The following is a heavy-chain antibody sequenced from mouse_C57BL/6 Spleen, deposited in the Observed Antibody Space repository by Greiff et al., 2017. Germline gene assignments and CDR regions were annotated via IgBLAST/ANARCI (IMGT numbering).Heavy chain of an antibody. V-gene: IGHV5-9*04. CDR3: AGQRGVTGTNFDV. J-gene: IGHJ1*03. D-gene: IGHD4-1*01. Sequence: DVKLVESGGGLVKPGGSLKLSCAASGFTFSSYTMSWVRQTPEKRLEWVATISGGGGNTNYPDSVKGRFTISRDNAKNTLYLQMSSLRSEDTAVYYWAGQRGVTGTNFDVWGTGTTVTVSS. CDR1: GFTFSSYT. CDR2: ISGGGGNT.